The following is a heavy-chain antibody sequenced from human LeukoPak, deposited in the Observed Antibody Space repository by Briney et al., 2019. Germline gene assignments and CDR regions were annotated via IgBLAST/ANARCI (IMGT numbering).Heavy chain of an antibody. CDR1: GITLRNYG. CDR3: AKRGVVIRVILVGFHKEAYYFDS. CDR2: ISDSGGST. Sequence: GGSLRLSCAVSGITLRNYGMSWVRQASGKGLEWVAGISDSGGSTNYADSVKGRFTISRDNPKNTLYLQMNSLRAEDTAVYFCAKRGVVIRVILVGFHKEAYYFDSWGQGALVTVSS. V-gene: IGHV3-23*01. D-gene: IGHD2/OR15-2a*01. J-gene: IGHJ4*02.